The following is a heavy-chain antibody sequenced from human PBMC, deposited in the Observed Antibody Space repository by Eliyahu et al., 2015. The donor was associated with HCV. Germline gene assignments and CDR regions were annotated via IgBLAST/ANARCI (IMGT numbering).Heavy chain of an antibody. CDR1: GFSFSSEA. J-gene: IGHJ4*02. CDR3: GRGYSSSD. CDR2: ISRNGGST. V-gene: IGHV3-64*01. D-gene: IGHD6-6*01. Sequence: VQLVESGGGLVQPGGSLRLSCAASGFSFSSEALYWVRQAPGKGLEYLSAISRNGGSTYYANSVKGRFTVSRDDSKNTLYLQMGSLTVEDMAVYYCGRGYSSSDWGQGTLVTVSS.